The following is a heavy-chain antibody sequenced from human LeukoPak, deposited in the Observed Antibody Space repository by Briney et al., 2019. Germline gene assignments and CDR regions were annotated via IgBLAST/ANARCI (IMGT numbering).Heavy chain of an antibody. D-gene: IGHD4-11*01. CDR3: ERLITLQSNFDY. CDR1: GDSVSSGDYH. J-gene: IGHJ4*02. V-gene: IGHV4-61*08. CDR2: ISNSGNT. Sequence: PSETLSLTCTVSGDSVSSGDYHWSWIRQPPGKGLEWIGNISNSGNTNYNPSLKSRVTISVDTSKNQFSLKLSSVTAADTAVYYCERLITLQSNFDYWGQGTLVTVSS.